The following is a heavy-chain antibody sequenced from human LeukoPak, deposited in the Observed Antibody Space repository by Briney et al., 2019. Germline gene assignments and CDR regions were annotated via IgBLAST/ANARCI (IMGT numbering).Heavy chain of an antibody. CDR1: EGTFSSYA. Sequence: SVKVSCKASEGTFSSYAISWARQAPGQGLEWMGGIIPIFGTANYAQKFQGRVTITTDESTSTAYMELSSLRSEDTAVYYCARGGYNWNDGLYHVETPAAFDIWGQGTMVTVSS. CDR3: ARGGYNWNDGLYHVETPAAFDI. D-gene: IGHD1-1*01. J-gene: IGHJ3*02. V-gene: IGHV1-69*05. CDR2: IIPIFGTA.